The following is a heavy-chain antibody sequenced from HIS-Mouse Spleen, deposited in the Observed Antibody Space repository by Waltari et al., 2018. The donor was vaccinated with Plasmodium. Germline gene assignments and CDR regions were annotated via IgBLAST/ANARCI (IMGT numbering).Heavy chain of an antibody. J-gene: IGHJ2*01. D-gene: IGHD6-13*01. V-gene: IGHV3-7*01. CDR2: IKQDGSEK. CDR1: GFIFSSYW. CDR3: ASSWYWYFDL. Sequence: EVQLVESGGGLVQPGGSLRLSCAASGFIFSSYWMSWVRKAPGKGLEWVANIKQDGSEKYYVDSVKGRFTISRDNAKNSLYLQMNSLRAEDTAVYYCASSWYWYFDLWGRGTLVTVSS.